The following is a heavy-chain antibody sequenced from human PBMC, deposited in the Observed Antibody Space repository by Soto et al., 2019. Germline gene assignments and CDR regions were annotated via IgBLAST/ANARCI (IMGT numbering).Heavy chain of an antibody. CDR1: GSTFSSYT. V-gene: IGHV1-69*02. Sequence: QVHLVQSGAEVKKPGSSVKVSCQASGSTFSSYTVSWVRQAPGQGLEWMGRIIPVLGVTNYAPKFKGRVTMTADKSKTTAYMELSSLRSGDTAVYYCARRRYCGADCYSKYDYGMDVWGQGTTVTVSS. D-gene: IGHD2-21*02. J-gene: IGHJ6*02. CDR3: ARRRYCGADCYSKYDYGMDV. CDR2: IIPVLGVT.